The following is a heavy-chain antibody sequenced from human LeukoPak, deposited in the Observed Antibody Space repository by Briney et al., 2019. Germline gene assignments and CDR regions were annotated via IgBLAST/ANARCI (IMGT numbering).Heavy chain of an antibody. CDR1: GGSISSYY. J-gene: IGHJ4*02. V-gene: IGHV4-59*01. CDR2: IYYSGST. Sequence: SETLSLTCTVSGGSISSYYWSWIRQPPGKGLEWIGYIYYSGSTYYNPSLKSRVTISLDTSKNQFSLKLSSVTAADTAVYFCARTHDYGGNTDFDYWGQGILVTVSS. D-gene: IGHD4-23*01. CDR3: ARTHDYGGNTDFDY.